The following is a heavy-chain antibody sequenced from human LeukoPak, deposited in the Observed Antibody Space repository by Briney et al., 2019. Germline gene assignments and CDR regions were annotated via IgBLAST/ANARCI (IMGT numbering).Heavy chain of an antibody. Sequence: ASVKVSCKASGYTFTGYYMHWVRQAPGQGLEWMGWINPNSGGTNYAQKFQGRVTMTRDTSISTAYMELSRLRSDDTAVYYCARVFKTKYSSSWYGAFDIWGQGTMVTVSS. CDR1: GYTFTGYY. D-gene: IGHD6-13*01. V-gene: IGHV1-2*02. CDR2: INPNSGGT. J-gene: IGHJ3*02. CDR3: ARVFKTKYSSSWYGAFDI.